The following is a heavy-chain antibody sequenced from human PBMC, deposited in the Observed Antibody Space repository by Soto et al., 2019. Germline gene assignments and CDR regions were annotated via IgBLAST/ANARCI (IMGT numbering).Heavy chain of an antibody. V-gene: IGHV1-2*02. Sequence: QVQLVQSGAEVKKPGASVKVSCKASGYTFTGYSIHWVRQAPAQGLEWMGWIDPKNGDTNTAQKFQGRVTMTRDTSITTAYLELTSLRSDDTGIYYGARGWDPTMVPRADYWGQGSLVTVSS. D-gene: IGHD5-18*01. CDR1: GYTFTGYS. CDR2: IDPKNGDT. J-gene: IGHJ4*02. CDR3: ARGWDPTMVPRADY.